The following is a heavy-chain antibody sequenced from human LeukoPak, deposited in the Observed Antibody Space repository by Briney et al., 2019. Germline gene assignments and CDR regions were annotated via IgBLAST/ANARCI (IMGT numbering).Heavy chain of an antibody. J-gene: IGHJ3*02. CDR2: IYYSGST. CDR3: ARSSIAARGWAFDI. Sequence: SETLSLTCTVSGGSISSYYWSWIRQPPGKGLEWIGYIYYSGSTNYNPSLKSRVTISVDTSKNQFSLKLSSVTAADTAVYYCARSSIAARGWAFDIWGRGTMVTVSS. V-gene: IGHV4-59*01. CDR1: GGSISSYY. D-gene: IGHD6-6*01.